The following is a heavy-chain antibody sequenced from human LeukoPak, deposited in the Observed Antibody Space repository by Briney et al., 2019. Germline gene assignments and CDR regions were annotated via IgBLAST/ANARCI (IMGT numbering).Heavy chain of an antibody. Sequence: PSETLSLTCTVSGGSPRNYYWGWIRQPPGKGLEWIGYIYYSGSTNYNPSLKSRVTISVDTSKHQFSLKLTSVTAADTAVYYCARHEKSSGWYYDYWGQGTLVTVSS. J-gene: IGHJ4*02. V-gene: IGHV4-59*08. D-gene: IGHD6-19*01. CDR3: ARHEKSSGWYYDY. CDR1: GGSPRNYY. CDR2: IYYSGST.